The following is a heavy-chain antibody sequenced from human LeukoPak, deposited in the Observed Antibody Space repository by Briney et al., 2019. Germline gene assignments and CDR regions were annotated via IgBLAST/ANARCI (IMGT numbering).Heavy chain of an antibody. CDR3: ARDQSIYYYHYGMDV. V-gene: IGHV3-30-3*01. D-gene: IGHD6-6*01. J-gene: IGHJ6*02. Sequence: PGRSLSLSCAAYGVTFSSYAMHWVRQAPGKGLEWVAVISYDGGNKYYADSVKGRFTISRDNSKNTLYLQMNSLRAEDTAVYYCARDQSIYYYHYGMDVWGQGTTVTVSS. CDR1: GVTFSSYA. CDR2: ISYDGGNK.